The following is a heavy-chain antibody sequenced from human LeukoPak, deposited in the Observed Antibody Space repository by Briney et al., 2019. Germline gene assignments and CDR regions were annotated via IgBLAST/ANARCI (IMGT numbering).Heavy chain of an antibody. CDR3: ARVTGTAMARYFDY. D-gene: IGHD5-18*01. J-gene: IGHJ4*02. V-gene: IGHV3-21*01. CDR2: ISSSSSYI. CDR1: GFTFSSYS. Sequence: GGSLRLSCAASGFTFSSYSMNWVRQAPGKGLEWVSSISSSSSYIYYADSVKGRFTISRDNAKNSLYLQMNSLRAEDTAVYYCARVTGTAMARYFDYWGQGTLVTVSS.